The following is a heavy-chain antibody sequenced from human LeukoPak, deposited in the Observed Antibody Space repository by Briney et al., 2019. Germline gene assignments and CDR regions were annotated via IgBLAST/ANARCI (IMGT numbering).Heavy chain of an antibody. CDR1: GGTFSSYA. V-gene: IGHV1-69*13. CDR2: IIPIFGTA. J-gene: IGHJ4*02. D-gene: IGHD6-19*01. CDR3: ARTSGWYRGYFDY. Sequence: SVKVSCKASGGTFSSYAISWVRQAPGQGLEWMGGIIPIFGTANYAQEFQGRVTITADESTSTAYMELSSLRSEDTAVYYCARTSGWYRGYFDYWGQGTLVTVSS.